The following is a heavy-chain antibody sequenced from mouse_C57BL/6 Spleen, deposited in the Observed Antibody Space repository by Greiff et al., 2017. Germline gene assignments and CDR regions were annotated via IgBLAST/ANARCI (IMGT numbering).Heavy chain of an antibody. V-gene: IGHV1-26*01. CDR1: GYTFTDYY. D-gene: IGHD1-1*02. J-gene: IGHJ1*03. CDR2: SNPNNGGT. CDR3: ARRVGWYFDV. Sequence: EVQLQQSGPELVKPGASVKISCKASGYTFTDYYMNWVKQSHGKSLEWIGDSNPNNGGTSYNQKFKGKATLTVDKSSSTAYMELRSLTSEDSAVYYCARRVGWYFDVWGTGTTVTVSS.